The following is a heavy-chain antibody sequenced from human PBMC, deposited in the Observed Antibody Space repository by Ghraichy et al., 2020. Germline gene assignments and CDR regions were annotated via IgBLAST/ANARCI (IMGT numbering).Heavy chain of an antibody. CDR1: GFTFDDYA. CDR2: ISWNIDNI. V-gene: IGHV3-9*01. J-gene: IGHJ4*02. Sequence: GGSLRLSCAASGFTFDDYAMHWVRQVPGKGLEWVSGISWNIDNIGYADSVKGRFTISRDNAKNSLYLQMNSLRVEDTALYYCARSTTIFAAPDYWGQGTLVTVSS. CDR3: ARSTTIFAAPDY. D-gene: IGHD3-3*01.